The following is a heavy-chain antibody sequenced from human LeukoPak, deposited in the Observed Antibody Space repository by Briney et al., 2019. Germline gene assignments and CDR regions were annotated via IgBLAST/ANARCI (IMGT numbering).Heavy chain of an antibody. V-gene: IGHV1-18*01. CDR3: AREDNSGPHIDH. J-gene: IGHJ4*02. Sequence: GASVKVSCKASGGTFSSYAFSWVRQAPGQGLEWMGWISAYTGNTKYAQRLQGRVTLTTDTSTSTAYMELRSLRSDDTAVYYCAREDNSGPHIDHWGQGTLVTVSS. CDR1: GGTFSSYA. D-gene: IGHD3-22*01. CDR2: ISAYTGNT.